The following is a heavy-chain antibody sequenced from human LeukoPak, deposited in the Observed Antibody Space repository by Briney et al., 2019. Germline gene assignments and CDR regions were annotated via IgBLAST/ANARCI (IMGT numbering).Heavy chain of an antibody. J-gene: IGHJ4*02. CDR3: ARGIGYCRSANCYGSGDY. V-gene: IGHV4-30-4*01. D-gene: IGHD2-15*01. CDR1: GGSICSVDYY. CDR2: IYPSGRT. Sequence: SETLSLTCSVSGGSICSVDYYWSWIRQPPGKGLEWIGYIYPSGRTYYNPSLTSQVTISVDTSENQFSLKLTSVTTADTAVYYCARGIGYCRSANCYGSGDYWGQGTLVTVSS.